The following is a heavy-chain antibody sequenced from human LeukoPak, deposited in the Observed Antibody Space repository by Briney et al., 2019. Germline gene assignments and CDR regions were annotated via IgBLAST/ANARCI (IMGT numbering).Heavy chain of an antibody. V-gene: IGHV4-34*01. CDR2: INHSGST. J-gene: IGHJ4*02. Sequence: SETLSLTCAVYGGSFSGYYWSWIRQPPGKGLEWIGEINHSGSTNYNPSLKSRVTISVDTSKNQFSLKLSSVTAADTAVYYCAREKGTAMRPYYFDYWGQGTLVTVSS. CDR3: AREKGTAMRPYYFDY. CDR1: GGSFSGYY. D-gene: IGHD5-18*01.